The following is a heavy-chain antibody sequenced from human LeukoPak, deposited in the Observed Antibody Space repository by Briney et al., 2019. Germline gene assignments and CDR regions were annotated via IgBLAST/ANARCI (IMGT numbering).Heavy chain of an antibody. V-gene: IGHV4-34*01. CDR3: ARDGVWYCSSTSCRTYYYYGMDV. Sequence: SETLSLTCAVYGGSFSGYYWSWIRQPPGKGLEWTGEINHSGSTNYNPSLKSRVTISVDTSKNQFSLKLSSVTAADTAVYYCARDGVWYCSSTSCRTYYYYGMDVWGQGTTVTVSS. CDR2: INHSGST. D-gene: IGHD2-2*01. J-gene: IGHJ6*02. CDR1: GGSFSGYY.